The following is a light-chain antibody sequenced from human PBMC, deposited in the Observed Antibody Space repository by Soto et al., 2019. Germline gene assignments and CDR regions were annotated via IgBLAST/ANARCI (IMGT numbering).Light chain of an antibody. Sequence: QSVLTQPPSASGTPGQRVTISCSGSSSNIGSNNVNWYQQLPGTAPKLLIYSNNQRPSGVPDRFSGSKSGTSASLAISGLQSEDEADYDCAAWDDSLNGPDVVFGGGTKVTVL. CDR3: AAWDDSLNGPDVV. CDR2: SNN. J-gene: IGLJ2*01. V-gene: IGLV1-44*01. CDR1: SSNIGSNN.